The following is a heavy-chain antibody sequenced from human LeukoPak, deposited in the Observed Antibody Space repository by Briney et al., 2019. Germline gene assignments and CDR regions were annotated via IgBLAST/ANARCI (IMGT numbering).Heavy chain of an antibody. V-gene: IGHV3-23*01. CDR1: GFTFSSYA. Sequence: GGSLRLSCAASGFTFSSYAMSWVRQAPGKGLEWVSAISGSGGSTYYADSVEGRFTISRDNSKNTLYLQMNSLRAEDTAVYYCAKDHDPLPKEFDYWGQGTLVTVSS. CDR3: AKDHDPLPKEFDY. J-gene: IGHJ4*02. CDR2: ISGSGGST.